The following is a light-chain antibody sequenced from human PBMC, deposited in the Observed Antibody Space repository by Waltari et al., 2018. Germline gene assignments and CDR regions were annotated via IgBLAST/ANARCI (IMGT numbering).Light chain of an antibody. J-gene: IGLJ1*01. CDR2: WND. CDR3: AAWDDRLSGYF. CDR1: SSNIGSYY. Sequence: QSVLTQPPSASGTPGQRVTISCSGSSSNIGSYYVYWFQHLPGTAPKLLIYWNDQRPPGVPDRVAGSKSGTSASLAISGLRSEDEADYYCAAWDDRLSGYFFGFGTKVTVL. V-gene: IGLV1-47*01.